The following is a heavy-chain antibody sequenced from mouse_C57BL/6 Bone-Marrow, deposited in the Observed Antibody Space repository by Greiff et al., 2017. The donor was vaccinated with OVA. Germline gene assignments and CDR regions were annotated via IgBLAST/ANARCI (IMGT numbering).Heavy chain of an antibody. D-gene: IGHD2-10*02. CDR2: INSDGGST. J-gene: IGHJ4*01. Sequence: DVHLVESGGGLVQPGESLKLSCESNEYEFPSHDMSWVRKTPEKRLELVAAINSDGGSTYYPDTMERRFIISRDNTKKTLYLQMSSLRSEDTAVYYCARLGYGNYAMDYWGQGTSVTVSS. V-gene: IGHV5-2*01. CDR3: ARLGYGNYAMDY. CDR1: EYEFPSHD.